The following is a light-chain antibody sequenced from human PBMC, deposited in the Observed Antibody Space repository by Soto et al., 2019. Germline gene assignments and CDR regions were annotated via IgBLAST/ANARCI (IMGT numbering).Light chain of an antibody. CDR2: SAY. CDR1: QSVSSSY. Sequence: EIVLTQSPGTLSLSPGERAALSCRASQSVSSSYLAWYQKKPGQAPSLLIYSAYSRASGIPARFSGSESETDFDLTISGLEPEDFTLYYCHQYGTAPPITFGQGTRLHIK. J-gene: IGKJ5*01. CDR3: HQYGTAPPIT. V-gene: IGKV3-20*01.